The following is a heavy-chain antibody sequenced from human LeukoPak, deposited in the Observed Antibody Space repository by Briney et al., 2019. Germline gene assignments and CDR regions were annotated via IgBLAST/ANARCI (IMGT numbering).Heavy chain of an antibody. V-gene: IGHV3-9*01. J-gene: IGHJ6*03. Sequence: GGSLRLSCAASGFSFADYAMHWVRQAPGKGLEWVSGISWKSDTITYGDSVKGRFTISRDNAENSLYLQMHSLRVEDTALYYCVKELGNYYGSNSKTYYYYYMDVWGKGTTVTVSS. CDR3: VKELGNYYGSNSKTYYYYYMDV. CDR1: GFSFADYA. CDR2: ISWKSDTI. D-gene: IGHD3-10*01.